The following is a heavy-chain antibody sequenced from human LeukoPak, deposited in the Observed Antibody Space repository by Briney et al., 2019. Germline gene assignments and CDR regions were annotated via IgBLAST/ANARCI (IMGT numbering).Heavy chain of an antibody. J-gene: IGHJ5*02. D-gene: IGHD2-2*01. Sequence: SVKVSCKASGGTFSSYAISWVRQAPGQALESMVGIIPIFGTANYAQKFQGRVTITADASTSTAYMELSSLRSEDTAVYYCARPYCSSTSCYGGWFDPWGQGTLVTVPS. CDR1: GGTFSSYA. V-gene: IGHV1-69*13. CDR2: IIPIFGTA. CDR3: ARPYCSSTSCYGGWFDP.